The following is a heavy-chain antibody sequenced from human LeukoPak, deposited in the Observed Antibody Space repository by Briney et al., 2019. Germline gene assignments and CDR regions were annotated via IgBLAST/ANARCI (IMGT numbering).Heavy chain of an antibody. D-gene: IGHD1-7*01. V-gene: IGHV3-11*01. CDR2: ISSSGSTI. J-gene: IGHJ6*02. CDR3: AREGITGTTWRYYYYGMDV. CDR1: GFTFSDYY. Sequence: GGSLRLSCAASGFTFSDYYMSWIRQAPGKGLEWVSYISSSGSTIYYADSVKGRFTISRDNAKNSLYLQMNSLRAEDTAVYYCAREGITGTTWRYYYYGMDVWGQGTTVTVPS.